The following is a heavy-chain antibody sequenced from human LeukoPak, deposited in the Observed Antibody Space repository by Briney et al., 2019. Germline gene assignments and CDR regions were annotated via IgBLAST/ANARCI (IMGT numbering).Heavy chain of an antibody. J-gene: IGHJ4*02. CDR1: GFTFSVYA. CDR2: ISGGADST. Sequence: TGGSLRLSCAASGFTFSVYAMTWVRQAPGKGLEWVSGISGGADSTYYADSVRGRFTISRDNSKNTLYPQMNSLRAEDTAVYYCAKEQEDGHFDYWGQGTLVTVSS. CDR3: AKEQEDGHFDY. V-gene: IGHV3-23*01.